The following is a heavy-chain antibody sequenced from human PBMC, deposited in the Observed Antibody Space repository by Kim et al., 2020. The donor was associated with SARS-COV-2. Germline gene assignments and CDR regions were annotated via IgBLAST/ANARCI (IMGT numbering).Heavy chain of an antibody. V-gene: IGHV4-30-2*04. J-gene: IGHJ6*02. CDR3: ARGDYGDYGGVDV. CDR2: T. Sequence: TYYNPSRKSRVTLSVDPTNNQFSLKMISVTAADTAIYYCARGDYGDYGGVDVWGQGTPVTVSS. D-gene: IGHD4-17*01.